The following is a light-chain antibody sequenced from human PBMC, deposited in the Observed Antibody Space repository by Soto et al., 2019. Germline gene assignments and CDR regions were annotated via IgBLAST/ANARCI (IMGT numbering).Light chain of an antibody. V-gene: IGKV1-39*01. Sequence: DIQITQSPSSLSASVGDRVTITFRASQSISSYLNWYQQKPGKAPKLLIYAASSLQSGVPSRFSGSGSGTDFTLTISSLQPEDFATYYCQQSYSTPPRTFGQGTKVDIK. CDR1: QSISSY. CDR3: QQSYSTPPRT. CDR2: AAS. J-gene: IGKJ1*01.